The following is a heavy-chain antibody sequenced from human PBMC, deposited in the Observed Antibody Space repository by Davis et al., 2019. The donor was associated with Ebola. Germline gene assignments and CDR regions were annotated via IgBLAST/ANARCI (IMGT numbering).Heavy chain of an antibody. D-gene: IGHD3-10*01. CDR1: GGSFSGYY. V-gene: IGHV4-34*01. Sequence: SETLSLTCAVYGGSFSGYYWSWIRQPPGKGLEWIGEINHSGSTNYNPSLKSRVTISVDTSKNQFSLKLSSVTAADTAVYYCARVAMVQGVIITWFWFDPWGQGTLVTVSS. CDR3: ARVAMVQGVIITWFWFDP. J-gene: IGHJ5*02. CDR2: INHSGST.